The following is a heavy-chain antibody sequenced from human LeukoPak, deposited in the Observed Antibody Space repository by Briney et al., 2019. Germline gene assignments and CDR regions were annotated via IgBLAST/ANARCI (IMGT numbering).Heavy chain of an antibody. J-gene: IGHJ3*02. CDR2: ISSSGSYI. CDR3: ARSWRDGSGNYYPYDAFDI. Sequence: GGSLRLSCAVSGFTFISYSMNWVRQAPGKGLEWVSSISSSGSYIYYADSVKGRFTISRDNAQSSLYLQMNSLRAEDTAVYNCARSWRDGSGNYYPYDAFDIWGQGTMVTVSS. V-gene: IGHV3-21*01. D-gene: IGHD3-10*01. CDR1: GFTFISYS.